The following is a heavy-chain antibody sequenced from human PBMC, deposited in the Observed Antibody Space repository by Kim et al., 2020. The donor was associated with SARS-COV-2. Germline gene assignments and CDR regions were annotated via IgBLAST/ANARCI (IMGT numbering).Heavy chain of an antibody. CDR2: INHSGST. Sequence: SETLSLTCAVYGGSFSGYYWSWIRQPPGKGLEWIGEINHSGSTNYNPSLKSRVTISVDTSKNQFSLKLSSVTAADTAVYYCARRGDRPRIAAAGTRNWFDPWGQGTLVTVSS. J-gene: IGHJ5*02. V-gene: IGHV4-34*01. CDR1: GGSFSGYY. CDR3: ARRGDRPRIAAAGTRNWFDP. D-gene: IGHD6-13*01.